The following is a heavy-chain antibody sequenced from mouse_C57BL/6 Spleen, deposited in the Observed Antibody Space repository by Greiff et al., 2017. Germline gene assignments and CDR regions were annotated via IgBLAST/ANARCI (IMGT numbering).Heavy chain of an antibody. CDR1: GYTFTSYW. J-gene: IGHJ3*01. D-gene: IGHD2-3*01. Sequence: QVQLKQPGAELVRPGSSVKLSCKASGYTFTSYWMHWVKQRPIQGLEWIGNIDPSDSETHYNQKFKDKATLTVDKSSSTAYMQLSSLTSEDSAVYYCARDDGYSFAYWGQGTLVTVSA. V-gene: IGHV1-52*01. CDR3: ARDDGYSFAY. CDR2: IDPSDSET.